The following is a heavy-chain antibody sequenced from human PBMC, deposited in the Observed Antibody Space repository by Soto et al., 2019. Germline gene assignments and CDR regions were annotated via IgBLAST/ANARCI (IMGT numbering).Heavy chain of an antibody. CDR1: RYTFSTYA. CDR2: INGGTGQT. CDR3: ARGNVMEENYYYFGLDI. Sequence: QVQVVQSGAEVKKPGASVKVSCKASRYTFSTYAMHWVRQAPGQSLEWMGWINGGTGQTRYSQRFQDRVTITRDTAANTAYMELTSLTSDDTAVYYCARGNVMEENYYYFGLDIWGQGTTVSVSS. D-gene: IGHD1-1*01. J-gene: IGHJ6*02. V-gene: IGHV1-3*01.